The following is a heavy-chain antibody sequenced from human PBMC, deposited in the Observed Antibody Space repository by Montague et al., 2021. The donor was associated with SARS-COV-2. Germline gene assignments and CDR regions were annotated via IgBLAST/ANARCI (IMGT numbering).Heavy chain of an antibody. CDR3: AREQVMWWFDP. V-gene: IGHV4-61*02. D-gene: IGHD2-21*01. Sequence: TLSLTCTVSGDSISSGRYHWSWVRQPAGKGLEFIGRIYITEATNYNPSLKSRVAISVDTSKNQFSLKLTSVTAADTAVYHCAREQVMWWFDPWGQGTLVTVSS. J-gene: IGHJ5*02. CDR1: GDSISSGRYH. CDR2: IYITEAT.